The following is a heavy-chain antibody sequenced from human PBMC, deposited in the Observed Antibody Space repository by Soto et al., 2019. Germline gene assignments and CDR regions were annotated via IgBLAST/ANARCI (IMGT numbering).Heavy chain of an antibody. V-gene: IGHV4-4*02. Sequence: SETLSLTCAVSGGSISSRNWWTWVRQPPGKGLEWIGEIYQSGTTNYNTSLKSRVTMSVDKSKNQFSLRLNSMTAADAAVYFCARKKIAAAGYYNGLDVWGQGTTVT. CDR1: GGSISSRNW. D-gene: IGHD6-13*01. J-gene: IGHJ6*02. CDR2: IYQSGTT. CDR3: ARKKIAAAGYYNGLDV.